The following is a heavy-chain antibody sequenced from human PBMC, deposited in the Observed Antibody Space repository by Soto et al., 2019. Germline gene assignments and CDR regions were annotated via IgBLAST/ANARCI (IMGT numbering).Heavy chain of an antibody. J-gene: IGHJ4*01. V-gene: IGHV3-13*01. CDR1: GFTLSTYD. CDR2: LSYAGDT. CDR3: AIDFEDLARSGYQRVPFAY. Sequence: GGSLKLSCAVSGFTLSTYDMHWVRHATGKGLEWVAALSYAGDTYYPGFVKGRFTVSRESAKNSFYLQMNSLTAGDTAVYYCAIDFEDLARSGYQRVPFAYWGRGTLDIGSA. D-gene: IGHD6-25*01.